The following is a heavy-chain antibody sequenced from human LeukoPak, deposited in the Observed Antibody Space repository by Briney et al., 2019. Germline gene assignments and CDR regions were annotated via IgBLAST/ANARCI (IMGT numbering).Heavy chain of an antibody. CDR1: GATLNIGHA. CDR2: MIPFLGEV. CDR3: SPCGHAYDWFGP. V-gene: IGHV1-69*04. Sequence: GASGKVSCKAFGATLNIGHAFIWARQAPGQGLQWMGRMIPFLGEVNYAQNFQGRVSFTADRSTATMYMELKRLRLDDTAIYYCSPCGHAYDWFGPWGQGTLVTVSA. D-gene: IGHD5-12*01. J-gene: IGHJ5*02.